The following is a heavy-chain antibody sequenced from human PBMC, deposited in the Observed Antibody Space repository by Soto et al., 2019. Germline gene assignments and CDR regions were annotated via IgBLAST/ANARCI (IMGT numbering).Heavy chain of an antibody. Sequence: SETLSLTCTVSGGSISNFYWSWIRQPPGKGLEWIGYISYSGNTNYNPSLKSRVSISVDTSKNQLSLNLNSVTAADTAVYYCARAPMLLSRYHFHSWGQASPVTVSS. CDR1: GGSISNFY. V-gene: IGHV4-59*01. CDR3: ARAPMLLSRYHFHS. J-gene: IGHJ4*02. D-gene: IGHD2-15*01. CDR2: ISYSGNT.